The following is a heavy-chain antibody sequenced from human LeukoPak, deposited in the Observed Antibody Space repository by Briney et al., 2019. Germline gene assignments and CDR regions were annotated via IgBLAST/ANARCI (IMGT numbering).Heavy chain of an antibody. CDR2: IYYSGST. CDR1: GGSISSYY. V-gene: IGHV4-59*08. D-gene: IGHD3-10*01. Sequence: PSETLSLTCTVSGGSISSYYWSWIRQPPGKGLEWIGYIYYSGSTNYNPSLKSRVTISVDTSKNQFSLKLSSVTAADTAVYYCARGTSMVRGVYYYYGLDVWGQGTTVTVSS. J-gene: IGHJ6*02. CDR3: ARGTSMVRGVYYYYGLDV.